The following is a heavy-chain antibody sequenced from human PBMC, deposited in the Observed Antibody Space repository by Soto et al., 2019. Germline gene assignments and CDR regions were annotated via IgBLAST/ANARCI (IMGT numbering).Heavy chain of an antibody. Sequence: PLETLSLTCNVSGGSIDRSNYYWDWLRQPPGKGLEWIGTTYYNGNAYYNPSLKSRVSMSVDASKNQFSLKLVSVTAADTAVYYCARHFVAVVIKGWGYWGQGTLVTVSS. CDR3: ARHFVAVVIKGWGY. D-gene: IGHD3-10*01. CDR2: TYYNGNA. CDR1: GGSIDRSNYY. J-gene: IGHJ4*02. V-gene: IGHV4-39*01.